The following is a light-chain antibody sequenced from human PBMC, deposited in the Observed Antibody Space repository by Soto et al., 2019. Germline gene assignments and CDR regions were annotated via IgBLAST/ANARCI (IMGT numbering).Light chain of an antibody. J-gene: IGKJ4*01. CDR3: QQRRNWLT. V-gene: IGKV3-11*01. Sequence: EIVLTQYPATLPLSPGERATLSCRSKQSVSSYLAWSQQKPGQAPRLLIYDASNRATGIPARFSGSGSGTDFTLTIISVEQEDLAVYYCQQRRNWLTFGGGTKGEIK. CDR2: DAS. CDR1: QSVSSY.